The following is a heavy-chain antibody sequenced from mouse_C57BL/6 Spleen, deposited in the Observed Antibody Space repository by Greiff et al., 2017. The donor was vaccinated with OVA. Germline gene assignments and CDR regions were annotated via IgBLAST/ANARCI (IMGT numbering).Heavy chain of an antibody. CDR3: ARRGYYTFDY. V-gene: IGHV5-6*01. D-gene: IGHD2-3*01. CDR2: ISSGGSYT. J-gene: IGHJ2*01. CDR1: GFTFSSYG. Sequence: EVQLQESGGDLVKPGGSLKLSCAASGFTFSSYGMSWVRQTPDKRLEWVATISSGGSYTYYPDSVKGRFTISRDNAKNTLYLQMSSLKSEDTAMYYCARRGYYTFDYWGQGTTLTVSS.